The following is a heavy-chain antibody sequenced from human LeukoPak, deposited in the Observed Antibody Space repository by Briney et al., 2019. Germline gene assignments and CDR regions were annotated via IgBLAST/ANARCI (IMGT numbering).Heavy chain of an antibody. V-gene: IGHV3-23*01. Sequence: PGGSLRLSCAASGFTFSSYAMSWVRQAPGKGLGWVSAISGSGGSTYYADSVKGRFTISRDNSKNTLYLQMNSLRAEDTAVYYCARPYSGYDYFDYWGQGTLVTVSS. CDR1: GFTFSSYA. CDR3: ARPYSGYDYFDY. CDR2: ISGSGGST. J-gene: IGHJ4*02. D-gene: IGHD5-12*01.